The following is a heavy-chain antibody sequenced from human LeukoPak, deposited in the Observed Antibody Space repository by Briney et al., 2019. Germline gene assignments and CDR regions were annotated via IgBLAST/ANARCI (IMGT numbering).Heavy chain of an antibody. CDR2: ISSDGSNK. D-gene: IGHD6-19*01. CDR1: GFTFSSYA. J-gene: IGHJ4*02. CDR3: AKSLDAQAVADPFDY. Sequence: GGSLRLSCAASGFTFSSYAIHWVRQAPGKGLEWVTIISSDGSNKYYADSVKGRFTISRDNSKNTLYLQMNSLRAEDTAVYYCAKSLDAQAVADPFDYWGQGTLVTVSS. V-gene: IGHV3-30*04.